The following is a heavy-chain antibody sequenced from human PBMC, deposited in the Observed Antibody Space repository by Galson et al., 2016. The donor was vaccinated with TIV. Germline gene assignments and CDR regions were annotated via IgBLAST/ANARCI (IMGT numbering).Heavy chain of an antibody. CDR1: GFSLTTSGVG. CDR3: ARKVPISDWPYYFDY. V-gene: IGHV2-5*02. D-gene: IGHD2-21*01. Sequence: PALVKPTQTLTLTCTFSGFSLTTSGVGVGWIRQPPGKALEWLGIIYWDDDKRYNPSLKSRLTITKDTSKNQVVLAMTDMDPVDTATYYCARKVPISDWPYYFDYWGQGTLVTVSS. J-gene: IGHJ4*02. CDR2: IYWDDDK.